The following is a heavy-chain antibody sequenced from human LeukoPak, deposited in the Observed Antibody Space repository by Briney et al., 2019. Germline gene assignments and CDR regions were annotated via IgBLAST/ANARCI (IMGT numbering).Heavy chain of an antibody. V-gene: IGHV1-3*01. CDR2: INAGNGDT. CDR3: ARGGHFTIFGVPQGWFDP. Sequence: ASVKVSYKASGYTFTSYAMHWVRRAPGQRLEWMGWINAGNGDTKYSQKFQGRVTIARDTSTSTAYMELSSLRSEDTAVYYCARGGHFTIFGVPQGWFDPWGQGTLVTVSS. J-gene: IGHJ5*02. D-gene: IGHD3-3*01. CDR1: GYTFTSYA.